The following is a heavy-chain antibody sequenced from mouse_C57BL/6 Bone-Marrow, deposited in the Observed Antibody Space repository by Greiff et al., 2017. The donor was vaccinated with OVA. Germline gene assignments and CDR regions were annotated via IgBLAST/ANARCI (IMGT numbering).Heavy chain of an antibody. CDR3: AKEGGWLLPWYFDV. CDR1: GYTFTGYW. Sequence: PLQQSGAELMKPGASVKLSCKATGYTFTGYWIEWVKQRPGHGLEWIGEILPGSGSTNYNEKFKGKATFTADTSSNTAYMQLSSLTTEDSAIYYCAKEGGWLLPWYFDVWGTGTTVTVSS. V-gene: IGHV1-9*01. J-gene: IGHJ1*03. CDR2: ILPGSGST. D-gene: IGHD2-3*01.